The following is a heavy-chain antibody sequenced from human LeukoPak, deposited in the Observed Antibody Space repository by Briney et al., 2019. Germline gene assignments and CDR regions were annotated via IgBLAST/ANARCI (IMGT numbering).Heavy chain of an antibody. J-gene: IGHJ5*02. CDR1: GGSFSGYY. D-gene: IGHD3-22*01. CDR2: INHSGST. Sequence: PSETLPLTCAVYGGSFSGYYWSWIRQPPGKGLEWIGEINHSGSTYYNPSLKSRVTISVDTSKNQFSLKLSSVTAADTAVYYCARHYNYDSSLGRWFDPWGQGTLVTVSS. V-gene: IGHV4-34*01. CDR3: ARHYNYDSSLGRWFDP.